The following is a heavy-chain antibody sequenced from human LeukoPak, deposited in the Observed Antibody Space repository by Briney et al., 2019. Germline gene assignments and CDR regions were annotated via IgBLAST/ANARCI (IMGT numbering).Heavy chain of an antibody. J-gene: IGHJ5*02. CDR3: ARDSATYCSGGSCYRAKWFDP. Sequence: SETLSLTCAVYGGSFSGYYWSWIRQPPGKGLEWIGEINHSGSTNYNSSLKSRVTISVDTSENQFSLNLSSVTAADTAVYYCARDSATYCSGGSCYRAKWFDPWGQGTLVTVSS. V-gene: IGHV4-34*01. CDR1: GGSFSGYY. D-gene: IGHD2-15*01. CDR2: INHSGST.